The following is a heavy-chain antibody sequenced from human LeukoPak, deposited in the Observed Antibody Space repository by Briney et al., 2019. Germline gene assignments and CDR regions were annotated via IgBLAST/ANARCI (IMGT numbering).Heavy chain of an antibody. V-gene: IGHV4-59*01. J-gene: IGHJ6*03. CDR3: ARRKKGFGEVSADYYFYYYMDV. D-gene: IGHD3-10*01. CDR2: VSYSGTS. Sequence: PSETLSLTCIVSGGSISSDYWTWLRQPPGKGLEWIGYVSYSGTSNYNPSLQSRVSISLDTSKTHFSLRLTSVTAADTAMYYCARRKKGFGEVSADYYFYYYMDVWGKGTTVTVSS. CDR1: GGSISSDY.